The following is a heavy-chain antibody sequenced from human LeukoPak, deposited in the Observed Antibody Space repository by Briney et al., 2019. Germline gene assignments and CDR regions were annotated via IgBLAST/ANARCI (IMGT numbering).Heavy chain of an antibody. D-gene: IGHD4-17*01. CDR3: ARDLDYGDYAFDY. CDR2: ISSSSSYI. V-gene: IGHV3-21*01. J-gene: IGHJ4*02. Sequence: GGSLRLSCAAPGFTFSSYSMNWVRQAPGKGLEWVSSISSSSSYIYYADSVKGRFTISRDNAKNSLYLQMNSLRAEDTAVYYCARDLDYGDYAFDYWGQGTLVTVSS. CDR1: GFTFSSYS.